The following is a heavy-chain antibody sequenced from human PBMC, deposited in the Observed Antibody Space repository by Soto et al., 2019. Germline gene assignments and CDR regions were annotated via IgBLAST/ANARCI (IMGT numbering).Heavy chain of an antibody. CDR1: GYTFTSYD. CDR2: MNPNSGNT. J-gene: IGHJ4*02. V-gene: IGHV1-8*01. CDR3: ARRAYCSCGSCQLIDY. D-gene: IGHD2-15*01. Sequence: QVQLVQSGAEVKKPGASVKVSCKASGYTFTSYDINWVRQATGQGLEWMGWMNPNSGNTGYAQKFQGRVTMTRTTSRRTAYMELSSLRSDDTAVYYCARRAYCSCGSCQLIDYWGQGTLVTVSS.